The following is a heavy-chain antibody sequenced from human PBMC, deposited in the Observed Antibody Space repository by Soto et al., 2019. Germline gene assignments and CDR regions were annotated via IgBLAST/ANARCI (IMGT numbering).Heavy chain of an antibody. D-gene: IGHD4-17*01. Sequence: QITLKESGPTLVKPTQTLTLTCTFSGFSLSTSGVGVAWIRQPPGKALEWLALIYWDDDKRYSPSLKSRLTIXKXHFXDQVVLTMTNMDPVDTATYYCAHSFEYGDYRSFDYWGQGTLVTVSS. CDR3: AHSFEYGDYRSFDY. CDR2: IYWDDDK. CDR1: GFSLSTSGVG. J-gene: IGHJ4*02. V-gene: IGHV2-5*02.